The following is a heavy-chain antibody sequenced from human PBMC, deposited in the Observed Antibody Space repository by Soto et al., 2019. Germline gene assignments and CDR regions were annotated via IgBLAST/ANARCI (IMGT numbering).Heavy chain of an antibody. CDR1: GGTFSSYA. V-gene: IGHV1-69*13. CDR2: IIPIFGTA. CDR3: ARCIAVAGSCGY. D-gene: IGHD6-19*01. Sequence: GASVKVSCKASGGTFSSYAISWVRQAPGQGLEWMGGIIPIFGTANCAQKFQGRVTITADESTSTAYMELSSLRSEDTAVYYCARCIAVAGSCGYRGQGTLGTGSS. J-gene: IGHJ4*02.